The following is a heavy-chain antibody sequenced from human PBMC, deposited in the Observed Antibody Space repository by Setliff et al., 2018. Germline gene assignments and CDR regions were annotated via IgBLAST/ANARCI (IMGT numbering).Heavy chain of an antibody. Sequence: GASVKVSCKASGYTFTNYGINWVRQAPGQGLEWMGWINNYNFNTNYPQKFLGGVTMTTDTSTSTAYMELRSLRSDDTAVYYCALSTLSLCSGGNCPNAFDVWGQGTLVTVSS. V-gene: IGHV1-18*01. J-gene: IGHJ3*01. CDR3: ALSTLSLCSGGNCPNAFDV. D-gene: IGHD2-15*01. CDR1: GYTFTNYG. CDR2: INNYNFNT.